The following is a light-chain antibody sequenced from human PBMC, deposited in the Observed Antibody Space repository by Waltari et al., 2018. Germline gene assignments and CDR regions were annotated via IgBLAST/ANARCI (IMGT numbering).Light chain of an antibody. CDR2: DAS. V-gene: IGKV3-20*01. CDR1: QSISSSY. CDR3: QKYVSLPAT. J-gene: IGKJ1*01. Sequence: EIVLTQSPGTLSLSPGERATLSCRASQSISSSYLAWYQQKPGQAPRLLIYDASTRATGIPDRFSGSGSGTDFSLTISRLEPEDFAVYYCQKYVSLPATFGQGTKVEIK.